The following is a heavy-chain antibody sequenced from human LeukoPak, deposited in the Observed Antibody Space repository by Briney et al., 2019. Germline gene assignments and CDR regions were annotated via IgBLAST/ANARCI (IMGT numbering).Heavy chain of an antibody. V-gene: IGHV1-18*01. CDR3: AREGPPGYYFDY. CDR1: GYTFTNNG. CDR2: ISAYNDNT. Sequence: ASVKVSCKASGYTFTNNGISWVRQAPGQGLEWMGWISAYNDNTNYAQKLQGTVTMTTDTSTSTAYMELRSLRSDDTAVYYCAREGPPGYYFDYWGQGTLVTVSS. J-gene: IGHJ4*02.